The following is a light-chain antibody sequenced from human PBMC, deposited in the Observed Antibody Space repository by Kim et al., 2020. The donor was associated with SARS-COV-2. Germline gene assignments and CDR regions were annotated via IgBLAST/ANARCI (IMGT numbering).Light chain of an antibody. J-gene: IGKJ1*01. CDR1: QGISNY. CDR3: QKYNSAPRS. V-gene: IGKV1-27*01. CDR2: AAS. Sequence: SVGDRVTIPCRASQGISNYFAWYQQKPGKVPKLLIYAASTVQSGVPSRFSGSGSGTDFTLTISSLQPEDVATYYCQKYNSAPRSFGQGTKVDIK.